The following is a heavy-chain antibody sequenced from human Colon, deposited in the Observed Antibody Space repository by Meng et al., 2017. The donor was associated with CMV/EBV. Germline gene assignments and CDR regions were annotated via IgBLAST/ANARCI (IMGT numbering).Heavy chain of an antibody. CDR2: ITGSGSSI. J-gene: IGHJ6*02. D-gene: IGHD3-3*01. CDR1: GFTFSDFE. V-gene: IGHV3-48*03. CDR3: ARAPLTVFGAAAKYYYHGMDV. Sequence: GGSLRLSCEGSGFTFSDFEMNWVRQVPGKGLEWVAYITGSGSSISYVDSVKGRFTISRDNAKNSLYLQMNSVRAEDTAVYYCARAPLTVFGAAAKYYYHGMDVWGQGTTVTVSS.